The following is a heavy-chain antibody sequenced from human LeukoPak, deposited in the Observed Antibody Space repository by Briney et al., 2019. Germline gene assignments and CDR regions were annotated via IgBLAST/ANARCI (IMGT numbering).Heavy chain of an antibody. D-gene: IGHD5-12*01. CDR3: TRGYVGIDY. CDR1: GFTFSSYW. V-gene: IGHV3-74*01. Sequence: GGSLRLSCAASGFTFSSYWMHWVRRAPGKGLVWVSRIDSDGSSTIYADSVKGRFTISRDNAKNTLYLQMNSLRAKDTAVYYCTRGYVGIDYWGQGTLVTVSA. CDR2: IDSDGSST. J-gene: IGHJ4*02.